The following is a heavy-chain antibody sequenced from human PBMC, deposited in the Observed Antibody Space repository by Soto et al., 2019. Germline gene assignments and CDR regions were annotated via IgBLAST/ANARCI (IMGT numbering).Heavy chain of an antibody. J-gene: IGHJ5*02. CDR1: GGTFSSYA. Sequence: QVQLVQSGAEVKKPGSSVKVSCKASGGTFSSYAISWVRQAPGQGLEWMGGIIPIFGTANYAQKFQGRVTITADESTSTAYMELSSLRSEDTAVYYCARDIDPIGYCSGSSCALSPWGQGTLVTVSS. CDR3: ARDIDPIGYCSGSSCALSP. D-gene: IGHD2-15*01. V-gene: IGHV1-69*01. CDR2: IIPIFGTA.